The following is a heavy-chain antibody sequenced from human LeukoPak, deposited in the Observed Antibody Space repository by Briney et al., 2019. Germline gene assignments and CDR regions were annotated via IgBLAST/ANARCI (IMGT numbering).Heavy chain of an antibody. CDR3: ARDRQLLWFGEYNYYYMDV. CDR2: IYSGGST. Sequence: GGSLSLSCAACGFTFSSYGMLWVRQARGKGLECVSVIYSGGSTYYADSVKGRFTISRDNYKNTLYLQMNSLRAEDTAVYYCARDRQLLWFGEYNYYYMDVWGKGTTVTISS. J-gene: IGHJ6*03. CDR1: GFTFSSYG. V-gene: IGHV3-53*01. D-gene: IGHD3-10*01.